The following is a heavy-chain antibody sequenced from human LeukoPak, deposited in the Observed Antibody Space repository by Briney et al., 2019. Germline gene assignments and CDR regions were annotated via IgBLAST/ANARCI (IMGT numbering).Heavy chain of an antibody. V-gene: IGHV3-30*02. J-gene: IGHJ4*02. CDR2: IRYDGSNT. CDR1: GLTFSTYG. Sequence: GGSLRLSCAASGLTFSTYGMHWVRQAPGKGLDWVAFIRYDGSNTFYADSVKGRFTISRDNSKNTLYLQMNSLRAEDTAVYYCAKGQYSLDYWGQGTLVTVSS. CDR3: AKGQYSLDY. D-gene: IGHD5-18*01.